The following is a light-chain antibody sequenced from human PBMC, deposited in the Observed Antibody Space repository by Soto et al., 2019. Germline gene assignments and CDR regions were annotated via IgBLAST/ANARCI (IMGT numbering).Light chain of an antibody. V-gene: IGKV3D-15*01. Sequence: EIVLTHSPDTLSVSLWERATISLRSSQSISRNLAWYQQKSAQNPRLLIFDASTRVTGFPARFSGSGSGTEFTLTISSLQSEDFAVYYCQQYNNWPLTFGGGTKVDIK. CDR3: QQYNNWPLT. J-gene: IGKJ4*01. CDR1: QSISRN. CDR2: DAS.